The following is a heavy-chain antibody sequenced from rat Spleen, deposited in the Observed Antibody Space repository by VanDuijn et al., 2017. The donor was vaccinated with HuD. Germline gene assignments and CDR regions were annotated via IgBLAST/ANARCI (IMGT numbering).Heavy chain of an antibody. J-gene: IGHJ4*01. CDR2: IWGDGST. CDR3: TREYLTTGVMDA. Sequence: QVQLKESGPGLVKPSETLSLTCTVSGFSLTSYHVSWVRQPPGKGLEWMGVIWGDGSTAYNSALKSRLSISRDTSKSQVFLKMNSLQTDDTGTYYCTREYLTTGVMDAWGQGASVTVSS. D-gene: IGHD1-4*01. CDR1: GFSLTSYH. V-gene: IGHV2-32*01.